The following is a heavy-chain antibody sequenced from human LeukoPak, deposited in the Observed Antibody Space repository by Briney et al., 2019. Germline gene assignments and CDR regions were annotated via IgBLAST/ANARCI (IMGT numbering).Heavy chain of an antibody. D-gene: IGHD6-19*01. CDR1: GFTFSSYD. V-gene: IGHV3-13*05. Sequence: PGGSLRLSCAASGFTFSSYDMHWVRQATGKGLEWVSAIGTAGDPYYPGSVKGRFTISRKNAKNSLYLQMNSLRAGDTAVYYCARGIGSGWAGFDYWGQGTLVTVSS. CDR2: IGTAGDP. CDR3: ARGIGSGWAGFDY. J-gene: IGHJ4*02.